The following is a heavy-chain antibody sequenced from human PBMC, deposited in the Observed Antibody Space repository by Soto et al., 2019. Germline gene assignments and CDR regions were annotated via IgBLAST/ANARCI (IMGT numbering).Heavy chain of an antibody. J-gene: IGHJ6*03. D-gene: IGHD2-2*01. CDR1: GFVFTFCTSA. CDR2: ISGSGGNT. Sequence: PGGSLRLSCAASGFVFTFCTSAMSWVRQDPGKGLEWVSAISGSGGNTYYADSVKGRFTISRDNSKNTLYLQMNSLRAEDTAVYYCAKSRVPAAMEYYYYYMDVWGKGTTVTVSS. CDR3: AKSRVPAAMEYYYYYMDV. V-gene: IGHV3-23*01.